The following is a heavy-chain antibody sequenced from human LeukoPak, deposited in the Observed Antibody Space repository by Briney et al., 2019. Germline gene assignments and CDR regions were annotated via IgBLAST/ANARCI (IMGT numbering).Heavy chain of an antibody. J-gene: IGHJ4*02. CDR1: GGSFSGYY. V-gene: IGHV4-34*01. CDR3: AGGRYSSSPNG. D-gene: IGHD6-13*01. CDR2: INHSGST. Sequence: SETLSLTCAVYGGSFSGYYWSWIRQPPGKGLEWIGEINHSGSTYYNPSLKSRVTISVDTSKNQFSLKLSSVTAADTAVYYCAGGRYSSSPNGWGQGTLVTVSS.